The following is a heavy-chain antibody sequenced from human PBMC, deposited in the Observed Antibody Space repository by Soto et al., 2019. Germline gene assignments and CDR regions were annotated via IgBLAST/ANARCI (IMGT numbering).Heavy chain of an antibody. D-gene: IGHD5-18*01. CDR2: ISYDGSNK. CDR1: GFTFSSYG. CDR3: AKARIQLWTTSFDY. J-gene: IGHJ4*02. Sequence: PGGSLRLSCAASGFTFSSYGMHWVRQAPGKGLEWVSVISYDGSNKYYADSVKGRFTISRDNSKNTLYLQMNSLRAEYTAVYYCAKARIQLWTTSFDYWGQGTLVTVS. V-gene: IGHV3-30*18.